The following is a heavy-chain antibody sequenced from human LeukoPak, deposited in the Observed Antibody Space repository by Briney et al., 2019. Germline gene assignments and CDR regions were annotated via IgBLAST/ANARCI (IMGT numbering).Heavy chain of an antibody. V-gene: IGHV4-4*07. D-gene: IGHD4/OR15-4a*01. J-gene: IGHJ3*02. CDR1: GGSISSYY. CDR3: ARAKDNYRGNDAFDI. CDR2: IYSTGRT. Sequence: SETLSLTCTVSGGSISSYYWSWIRQPAGKGLEWIGRIYSTGRTNYNPPLKSRLTMSVDTSKNQFSLKLTSVTAADTAVYYCARAKDNYRGNDAFDIWGQGTMVTVSS.